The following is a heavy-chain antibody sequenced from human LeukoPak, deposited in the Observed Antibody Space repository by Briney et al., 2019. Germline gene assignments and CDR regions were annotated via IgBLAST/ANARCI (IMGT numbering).Heavy chain of an antibody. Sequence: PGGSLRLSCAASGSTFSSYWMHWVRQAPGKGLVWVSRINPDGSTTSYADSVKGRFTISRDSAKNTLYLQMNSLRAEDTAVYYCARVSVGRYYFDNWGQGTPVTVS. CDR3: ARVSVGRYYFDN. D-gene: IGHD3-3*02. J-gene: IGHJ4*02. CDR1: GSTFSSYW. CDR2: INPDGSTT. V-gene: IGHV3-74*01.